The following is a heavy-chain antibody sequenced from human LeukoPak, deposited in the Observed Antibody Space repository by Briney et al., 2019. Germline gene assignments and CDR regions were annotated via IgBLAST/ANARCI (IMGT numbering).Heavy chain of an antibody. CDR3: ARDLTPSPYYDSSGYYRDAFDI. V-gene: IGHV4-31*11. CDR2: IYYSGST. CDR1: GGSFSGYY. D-gene: IGHD3-22*01. Sequence: PSETLSLTCAVYGGSFSGYYWSWIRQHPGKGLEWVGYIYYSGSTYYNPSLKSRVTISVDTSKNQFSLKLSSVTAADTAVYYCARDLTPSPYYDSSGYYRDAFDIWGQGTMVTVSS. J-gene: IGHJ3*02.